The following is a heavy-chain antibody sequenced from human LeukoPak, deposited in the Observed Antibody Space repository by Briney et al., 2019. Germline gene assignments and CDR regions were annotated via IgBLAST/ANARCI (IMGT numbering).Heavy chain of an antibody. CDR2: IYTTGST. V-gene: IGHV4-4*07. J-gene: IGHJ5*01. D-gene: IGHD6-25*01. CDR1: GDSISSSY. Sequence: KPSETLSLTCTVSGDSISSSYWTWIRQPAGKGLEWIGRIYTTGSTNYNPSLQSRVTISVDTSKNQFSLELTSVTAADTAVYFCARRPRSGWWIDSWGQGTPVIVSS. CDR3: ARRPRSGWWIDS.